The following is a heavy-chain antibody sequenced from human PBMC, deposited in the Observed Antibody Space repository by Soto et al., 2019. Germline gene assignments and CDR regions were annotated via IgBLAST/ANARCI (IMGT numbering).Heavy chain of an antibody. CDR1: GYTFNSYA. Sequence: QVQLVQSGAEVKKPGASVKVSCKASGYTFNSYAIQWVRQAPGQRLEWMGWINGGNGKTKYSQNFLGRVTFTRDTSATTAYMELSGLRSEDTAVYYCTRGSFIMLLDNDYYYSMDVWGQGTTVTVSS. D-gene: IGHD3-10*02. CDR2: INGGNGKT. CDR3: TRGSFIMLLDNDYYYSMDV. J-gene: IGHJ6*02. V-gene: IGHV1-3*01.